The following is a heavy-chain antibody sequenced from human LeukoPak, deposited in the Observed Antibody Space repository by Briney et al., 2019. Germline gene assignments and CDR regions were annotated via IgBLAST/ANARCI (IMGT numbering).Heavy chain of an antibody. CDR3: ARAFGVAGYMDV. CDR2: ISGSNGNT. D-gene: IGHD3-16*01. V-gene: IGHV1-18*01. CDR1: GYTFTRYG. Sequence: ASVTVSCKASGYTFTRYGMSWVRQAPGQGLEWMGWISGSNGNTNYAQKLQGRVTMTTDTSTSTAYMELRSLRSDGTAVYYCARAFGVAGYMDVWGKGTTVTVSS. J-gene: IGHJ6*03.